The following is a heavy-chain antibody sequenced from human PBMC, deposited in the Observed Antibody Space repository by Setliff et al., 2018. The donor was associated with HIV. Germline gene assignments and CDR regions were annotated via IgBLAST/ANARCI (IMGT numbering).Heavy chain of an antibody. J-gene: IGHJ4*02. CDR1: GYTFSDYG. V-gene: IGHV1-18*01. CDR2: ISVYNGNT. CDR3: ARVSSRYWNYDY. D-gene: IGHD1-7*01. Sequence: GASVKVSCKTSGYTFSDYGITWVRQAPGQGLEWMGWISVYNGNTNYAQKFQGRLSMSTASSTSTANMFLRSLRYDDTTVYYCARVSSRYWNYDYWGQGTLVTSPQ.